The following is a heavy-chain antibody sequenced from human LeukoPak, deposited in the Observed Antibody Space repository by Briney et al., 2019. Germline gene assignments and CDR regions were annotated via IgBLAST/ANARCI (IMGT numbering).Heavy chain of an antibody. Sequence: SETLSLTCKVSGGSIDSHGFYWGWIRQPPGKGLEWIGSIYYPGSTHYNPSLESRVTISVDTSKYQVSLTLSSVTATDTAVYYCVRHVSSGWDYYNGLDVWGQGTTVTVSS. V-gene: IGHV4-39*01. D-gene: IGHD6-19*01. CDR3: VRHVSSGWDYYNGLDV. CDR2: IYYPGST. J-gene: IGHJ6*02. CDR1: GGSIDSHGFY.